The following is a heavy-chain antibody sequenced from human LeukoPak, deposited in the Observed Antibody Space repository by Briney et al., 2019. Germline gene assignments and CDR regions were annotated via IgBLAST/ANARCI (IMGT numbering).Heavy chain of an antibody. V-gene: IGHV4-59*01. CDR3: ARSTGSTMFIDY. Sequence: PSETLSLTCTVSGGSISPYYWSWIRQPPGKGLAGLGYIYYSGNTDYNPSLKSRVAISVDPSKNQFSLKLSSVTAADTAVYYCARSTGSTMFIDYWGQGTLVTVSS. CDR1: GGSISPYY. J-gene: IGHJ4*02. D-gene: IGHD3-10*02. CDR2: IYYSGNT.